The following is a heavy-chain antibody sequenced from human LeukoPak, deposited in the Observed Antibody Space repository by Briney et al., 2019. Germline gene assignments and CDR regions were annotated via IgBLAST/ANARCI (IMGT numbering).Heavy chain of an antibody. V-gene: IGHV3-30*02. J-gene: IGHJ6*02. Sequence: PGGSLRLSCAASGFIFSNFGMHWVRQTPGKGLEWVTFIQNDATDKRYADSVKGRFTVSRDDSKNTVYLQMNSLRSEDTAVYYCARDWTMIARYGMDVWGQGTTVTVSS. CDR1: GFIFSNFG. CDR2: IQNDATDK. D-gene: IGHD3/OR15-3a*01. CDR3: ARDWTMIARYGMDV.